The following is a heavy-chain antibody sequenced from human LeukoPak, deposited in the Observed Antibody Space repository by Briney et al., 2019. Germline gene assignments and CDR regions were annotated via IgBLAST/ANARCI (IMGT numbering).Heavy chain of an antibody. CDR1: GGSISSGDYY. Sequence: SQTLSLTCTVSGGSISSGDYYWGWIRQPPGKGLEWIGSIYYSGSTYYNPSLKSRVTISVDTSKNQFSLKLSSVTAADTAVYYCARDSIGVVILNWFDPWGQGTLVTVSS. CDR3: ARDSIGVVILNWFDP. V-gene: IGHV4-39*02. J-gene: IGHJ5*02. D-gene: IGHD3-3*01. CDR2: IYYSGST.